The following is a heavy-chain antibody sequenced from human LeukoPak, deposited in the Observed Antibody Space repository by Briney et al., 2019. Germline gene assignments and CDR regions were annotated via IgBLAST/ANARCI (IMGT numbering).Heavy chain of an antibody. Sequence: SETLSLTCTVSGGSISSSSHYWGWIRQPPGKGLEWIGSIHYSGITYYNPSLKSRVTISVETSKNQFSLKLASVTAADTAVYYCASDFDYWGQGTLVTVSS. V-gene: IGHV4-39*01. CDR3: ASDFDY. J-gene: IGHJ4*02. CDR1: GGSISSSSHY. CDR2: IHYSGIT.